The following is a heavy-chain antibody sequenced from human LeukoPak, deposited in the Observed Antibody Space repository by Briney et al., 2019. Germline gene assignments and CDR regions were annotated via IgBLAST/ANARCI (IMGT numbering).Heavy chain of an antibody. CDR1: GYTFTSYG. Sequence: GASVKVSCKASGYTFTSYGISWVRQAPGKGLEWMGGFDPEDGETIYAQKFQGRVTMTEDTSTDTAYMELSSLRSEDTAVYYCATVEGSGGPPHRSEGMDVWGKGTTVTVSS. CDR3: ATVEGSGGPPHRSEGMDV. CDR2: FDPEDGET. V-gene: IGHV1-24*01. D-gene: IGHD2-15*01. J-gene: IGHJ6*04.